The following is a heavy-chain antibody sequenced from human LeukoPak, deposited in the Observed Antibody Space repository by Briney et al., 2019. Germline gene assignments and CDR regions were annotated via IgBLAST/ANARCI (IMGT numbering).Heavy chain of an antibody. CDR2: INHSGST. CDR1: GGSFSGYY. J-gene: IGHJ6*03. D-gene: IGHD2-2*02. CDR3: ARTRPDIVVVPAAISQRGYYYYYYYMDV. V-gene: IGHV4-34*01. Sequence: SSETLSLTCAVYGGSFSGYYWSWIRQPPGKGLEWIGEINHSGSTNYNPSLKSRVTISVDTSKNQFSPKLSSVTAADTAVYYCARTRPDIVVVPAAISQRGYYYYYYYMDVWGKGTTVTVTS.